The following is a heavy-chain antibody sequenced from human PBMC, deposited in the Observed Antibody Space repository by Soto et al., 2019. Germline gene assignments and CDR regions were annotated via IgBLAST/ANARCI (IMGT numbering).Heavy chain of an antibody. CDR2: IVTSSAYT. Sequence: ESGGGLVKPGGSLRLSCVVSGFTFSDYYMTWVRQAPGKGLEWVSYIVTSSAYTKYADSVKGRFSISRDNAKNSLYLEMNSLRVEDTAVYYCARLRASGWYMGGYLDSWGQGTLVTVSS. CDR3: ARLRASGWYMGGYLDS. V-gene: IGHV3-11*06. CDR1: GFTFSDYY. J-gene: IGHJ4*02. D-gene: IGHD6-13*01.